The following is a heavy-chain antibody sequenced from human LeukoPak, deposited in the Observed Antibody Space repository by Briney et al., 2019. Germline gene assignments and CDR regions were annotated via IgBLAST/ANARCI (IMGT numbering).Heavy chain of an antibody. J-gene: IGHJ4*02. D-gene: IGHD5-24*01. CDR2: MNPNSGNT. Sequence: GASVKVSCKASGYTFTSYDINWVRQATGQGLEWMGWMNPNSGNTGYAQKFQGRVTMTRNTSISTAYMELSSLRAEDTAVYYCARDRVGDGYNRRAFDYWGQGTLVTVSS. CDR1: GYTFTSYD. V-gene: IGHV1-8*01. CDR3: ARDRVGDGYNRRAFDY.